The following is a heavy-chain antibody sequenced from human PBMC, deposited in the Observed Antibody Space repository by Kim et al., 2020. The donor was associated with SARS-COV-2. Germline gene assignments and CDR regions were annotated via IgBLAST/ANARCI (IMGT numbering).Heavy chain of an antibody. Sequence: GGSLRLSCAASGFAFSPYWMHWVRQVPGQGLMWVSQIDTDGSITTYAEAVLGRFSNSRDNAKNTLYLQMNSLRVEDTAIYYCIRDNIQPGDLWGQGVMVTVSS. J-gene: IGHJ4*02. D-gene: IGHD3-16*01. CDR1: GFAFSPYW. CDR3: IRDNIQPGDL. V-gene: IGHV3-74*01. CDR2: IDTDGSIT.